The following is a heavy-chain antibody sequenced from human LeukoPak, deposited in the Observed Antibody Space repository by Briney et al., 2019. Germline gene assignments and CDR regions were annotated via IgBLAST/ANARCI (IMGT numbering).Heavy chain of an antibody. D-gene: IGHD6-25*01. CDR2: ISGSGGAA. Sequence: GGSLRLSCVASGFTFSSQSMNWVRQAPGKGLEWVSAISGSGGAAYSADSVKGRFTISRDNSNNTLYLEMSGLRLDDTAVYYCARDDWTTSGRLDPWGQGTLVTVSS. CDR3: ARDDWTTSGRLDP. V-gene: IGHV3-23*01. CDR1: GFTFSSQS. J-gene: IGHJ5*02.